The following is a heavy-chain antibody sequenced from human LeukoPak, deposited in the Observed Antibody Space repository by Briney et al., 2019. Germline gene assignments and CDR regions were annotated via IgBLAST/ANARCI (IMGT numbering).Heavy chain of an antibody. CDR2: INSDGSST. V-gene: IGHV3-74*01. CDR3: AEQNY. Sequence: PGGSLRLSCAASGFTFSSYWMHWVRHAPGKGLVRVSRINSDGSSTTYADSVKGRFTISRDNARNTLYLQMNSLRAEDTAVYHCAEQNYWGQGTLVTVSS. J-gene: IGHJ4*02. CDR1: GFTFSSYW.